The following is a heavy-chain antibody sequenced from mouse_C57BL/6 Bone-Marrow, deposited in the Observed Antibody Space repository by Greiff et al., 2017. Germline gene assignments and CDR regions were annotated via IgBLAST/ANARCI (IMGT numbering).Heavy chain of an antibody. J-gene: IGHJ4*01. CDR3: ALFITTVVAPHYYAMDY. Sequence: VQLQQPGAELVKPGASVKMSCKASGYTFTSYWITWVKQRPGQGLEWIGDIYPGSGSTNYNEKFKSKATLTVDTSSSTAYMQLSSLTSEDSAVYYCALFITTVVAPHYYAMDYWGQGTSVTVSS. D-gene: IGHD1-1*01. V-gene: IGHV1-55*01. CDR2: IYPGSGST. CDR1: GYTFTSYW.